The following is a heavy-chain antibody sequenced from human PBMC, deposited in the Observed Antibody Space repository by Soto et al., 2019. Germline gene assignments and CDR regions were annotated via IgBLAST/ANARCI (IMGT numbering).Heavy chain of an antibody. CDR2: IYYSGIT. V-gene: IGHV4-38-2*01. CDR3: ASERVRSSYSHYYGMDV. CDR1: GYSISSGYY. Sequence: SETLSLTCAVSGYSISSGYYWGWLRQPPGKGLEWIGYIYYSGITNYNPSLNGRVTISVDTYKKQFSLILTSVTAADTAGYYCASERVRSSYSHYYGMDVWGQGTTVTVSS. D-gene: IGHD1-26*01. J-gene: IGHJ6*02.